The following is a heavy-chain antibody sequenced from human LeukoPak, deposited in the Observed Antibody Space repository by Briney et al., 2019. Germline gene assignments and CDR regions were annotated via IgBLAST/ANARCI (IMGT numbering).Heavy chain of an antibody. D-gene: IGHD3-10*01. V-gene: IGHV3-21*01. Sequence: PGGSLRLSCAASGFTFSSYSMNWVRQAPGKGLEWVSSISSSSSYIYYADSVKGRFTISRDDAKNSLYLQMNSLRAEDTAVYYCARGGTMVRGVMSYYYYYMDVWGKGTTVTVSS. CDR1: GFTFSSYS. J-gene: IGHJ6*03. CDR3: ARGGTMVRGVMSYYYYYMDV. CDR2: ISSSSSYI.